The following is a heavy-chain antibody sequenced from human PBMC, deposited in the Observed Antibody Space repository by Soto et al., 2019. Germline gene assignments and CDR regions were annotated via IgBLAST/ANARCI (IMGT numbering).Heavy chain of an antibody. D-gene: IGHD6-6*01. CDR2: ISYDGSNK. J-gene: IGHJ6*02. CDR1: GFTFSSYA. CDR3: ARTSRVEYSSSSDYYYYGMDV. Sequence: PGGSLRLSCAASGFTFSSYAMHWVRQAPGKGLEWVAVISYDGSNKYYADSVKGRFTISRDNSKNTLYLQMNSLRAEDTAVYYCARTSRVEYSSSSDYYYYGMDVWGQGTTVTVSS. V-gene: IGHV3-30-3*01.